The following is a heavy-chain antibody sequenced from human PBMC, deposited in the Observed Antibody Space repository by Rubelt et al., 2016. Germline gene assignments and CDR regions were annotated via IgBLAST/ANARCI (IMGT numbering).Heavy chain of an antibody. CDR2: FYYRGGT. J-gene: IGHJ4*02. V-gene: IGHV4-59*04. D-gene: IGHD4-11*01. CDR3: ARRGQTTSNNFDY. Sequence: QVQLQESGPGLVKPSETLSLTCTVSGGSISSYYWSWIRQPPGKGLEWIGNFYYRGGTYYNPSLKMRVTYTVETSKSQVSLKLSSVTAADTAWYYGARRGQTTSNNFDYWGQGTLVTVSS. CDR1: GGSISSYY.